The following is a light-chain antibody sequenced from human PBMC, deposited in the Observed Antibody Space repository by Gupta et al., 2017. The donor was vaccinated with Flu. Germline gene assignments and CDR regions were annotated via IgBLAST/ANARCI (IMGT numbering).Light chain of an antibody. CDR1: SSDVGYYNY. J-gene: IGLJ3*02. CDR3: SSYTSSSTWV. V-gene: IGLV2-14*01. Sequence: QSALTQPASVSGSPGQSITISCTGTSSDVGYYNYVSWYQQHPGKAPKLMIYEVTNRPSGVSNRFSASKSGNTASLTISGLQAEDEADYYCSSYTSSSTWVFGGGTKLTVL. CDR2: EVT.